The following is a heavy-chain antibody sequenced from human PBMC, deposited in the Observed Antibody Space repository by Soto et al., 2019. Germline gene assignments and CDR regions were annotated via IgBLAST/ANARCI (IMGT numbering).Heavy chain of an antibody. J-gene: IGHJ4*02. CDR2: IDPDDSYT. D-gene: IGHD2-15*01. CDR1: GYSLTNYW. V-gene: IGHV5-10-1*01. Sequence: GESLQISCKGSGYSLTNYWINCVRQMPGKGLEWMGRIDPDDSYTNYSPSFQGHVTISVDKSIRTAYLQWSSLQASETAIYYCARLPPPTYCSGSTCSGYWGKGSPVTVSS. CDR3: ARLPPPTYCSGSTCSGY.